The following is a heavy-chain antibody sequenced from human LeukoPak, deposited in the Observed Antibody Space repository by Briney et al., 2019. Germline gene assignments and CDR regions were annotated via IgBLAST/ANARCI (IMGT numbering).Heavy chain of an antibody. V-gene: IGHV3-66*01. CDR3: ARSVYGGSSYCYYGMDV. Sequence: GGSLRLSCAASGLTVSSNYMNWVRQAPGKGLEWVSVIHSGGTTHYADSVKGRFTISRDNSKNMLYLQMNSLRAEDTSVYYCARSVYGGSSYCYYGMDVWGQGTTVTVSS. D-gene: IGHD6-6*01. CDR2: IHSGGTT. J-gene: IGHJ6*02. CDR1: GLTVSSNY.